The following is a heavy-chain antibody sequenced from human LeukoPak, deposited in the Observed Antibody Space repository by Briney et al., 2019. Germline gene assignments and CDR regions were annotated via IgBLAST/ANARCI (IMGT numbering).Heavy chain of an antibody. J-gene: IGHJ3*02. CDR3: ARVTGAFDI. CDR2: IYYSGST. V-gene: IGHV4-59*01. CDR1: GGSISSYY. Sequence: SETLSLTCTVSGGSISSYYWSWIRQPPGKGLEWIGYIYYSGSTNYNPSLKSRVTISVDASKNQFSLKLSSVTAADTAVYYCARVTGAFDIWGQGTMVTVSS.